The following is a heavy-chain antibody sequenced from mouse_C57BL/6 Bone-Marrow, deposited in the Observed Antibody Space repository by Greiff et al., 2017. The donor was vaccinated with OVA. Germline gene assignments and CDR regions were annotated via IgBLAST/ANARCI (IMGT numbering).Heavy chain of an antibody. Sequence: LVESGAELARPGASVKLSCKASGYTFTSYGISWVKQRTGQGLEWIGEIYPRSGNTYYNEKFKGKATLTADKSSSTAYMELRSLTSEDSAVYFCARGDYVYVDYWGQGTTLTVSS. CDR1: GYTFTSYG. J-gene: IGHJ2*01. CDR2: IYPRSGNT. V-gene: IGHV1-81*01. CDR3: ARGDYVYVDY. D-gene: IGHD1-1*02.